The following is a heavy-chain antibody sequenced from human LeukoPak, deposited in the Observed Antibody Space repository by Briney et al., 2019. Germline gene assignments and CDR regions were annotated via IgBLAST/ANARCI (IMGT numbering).Heavy chain of an antibody. D-gene: IGHD5-18*01. CDR2: ISAYNGNT. V-gene: IGHV1-18*01. CDR1: GYTFTCYG. J-gene: IGHJ6*03. CDR3: ARGPYRYTAKPSYYYYYMDV. Sequence: GASVKVSCKASGYTFTCYGISWVRQAPGQGLEWMGWISAYNGNTNYAQKLQGRVTMTTDTSTSTAYMELRSLRSDDTAVYYCARGPYRYTAKPSYYYYYMDVWGKGTTVTVSS.